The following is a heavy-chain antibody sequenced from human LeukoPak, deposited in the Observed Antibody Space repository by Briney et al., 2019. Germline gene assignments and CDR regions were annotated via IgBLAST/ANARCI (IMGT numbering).Heavy chain of an antibody. D-gene: IGHD2-2*01. CDR2: ISGSGGST. J-gene: IGHJ4*02. CDR1: GFTFSSYA. CDR3: AKQRALYCSSTSCYPKYYFDY. Sequence: PGGSLRLSCAASGFTFSSYAMSWVRQAPGKGLEWVSAISGSGGSTYYADSVKGRFTISRDNSKNTLYLQMNSLRAEDTAVYYCAKQRALYCSSTSCYPKYYFDYWGQGTLVTVSS. V-gene: IGHV3-23*01.